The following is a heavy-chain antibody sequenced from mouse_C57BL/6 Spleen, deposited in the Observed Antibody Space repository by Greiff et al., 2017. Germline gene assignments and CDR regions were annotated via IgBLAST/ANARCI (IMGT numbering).Heavy chain of an antibody. D-gene: IGHD2-3*01. CDR3: ARSGGYYDDYFDY. CDR2: IYPGDGDT. J-gene: IGHJ2*01. Sequence: VQLQQSGPELVKPGASVKISCKASGYAFSSSWMNWVKQRPGKGLEWIGRIYPGDGDTNYNGKFKGKATITADTSSNTAYLQLSSLTSEDTAIYYCARSGGYYDDYFDYWGQGTTLTVSS. V-gene: IGHV1-82*01. CDR1: GYAFSSSW.